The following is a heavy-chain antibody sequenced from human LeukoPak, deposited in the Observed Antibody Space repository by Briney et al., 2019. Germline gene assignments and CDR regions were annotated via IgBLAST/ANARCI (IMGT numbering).Heavy chain of an antibody. CDR1: GFTFSSYG. CDR2: ISGGGGST. Sequence: GGTLRLSCAASGFTFSSYGMSWVRQAPGKGLEWVSAISGGGGSTYYADSVKGRFTISRDNSKNTLYLQMNSLRAEDTAVYYCAKDLVAVAGIGVYDYWGQGTLVTVSS. J-gene: IGHJ4*02. V-gene: IGHV3-23*01. D-gene: IGHD6-19*01. CDR3: AKDLVAVAGIGVYDY.